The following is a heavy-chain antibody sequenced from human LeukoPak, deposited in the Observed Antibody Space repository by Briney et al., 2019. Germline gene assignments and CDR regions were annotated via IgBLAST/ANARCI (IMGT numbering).Heavy chain of an antibody. D-gene: IGHD2-2*01. CDR2: INPSSGGT. CDR3: ARDKKEVVVVPAATILYYYYYMDV. Sequence: ASVKVSCKASGYTFTGYYMHWVRQAPGQGLEWMGWINPSSGGTNYAQKFQGRVTMTRDTSISTAYMELSRLRSDDTAVYYCARDKKEVVVVPAATILYYYYYMDVWGKGTTVTVSS. J-gene: IGHJ6*03. CDR1: GYTFTGYY. V-gene: IGHV1-2*02.